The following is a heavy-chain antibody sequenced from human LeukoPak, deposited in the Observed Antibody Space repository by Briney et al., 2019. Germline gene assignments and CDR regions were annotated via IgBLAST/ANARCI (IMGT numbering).Heavy chain of an antibody. Sequence: PSETLSLTCAVYGGSFSGYYWSWIRQPPGKGLEWLGEINHSGSTNYNPSLKSRVTISVDTSKNQFSLKLSSVTAADTAVYYCARGKDIVVVPAARRGYYYYMDIWGKGTTVTVSS. V-gene: IGHV4-34*01. D-gene: IGHD2-2*01. J-gene: IGHJ6*03. CDR3: ARGKDIVVVPAARRGYYYYMDI. CDR2: INHSGST. CDR1: GGSFSGYY.